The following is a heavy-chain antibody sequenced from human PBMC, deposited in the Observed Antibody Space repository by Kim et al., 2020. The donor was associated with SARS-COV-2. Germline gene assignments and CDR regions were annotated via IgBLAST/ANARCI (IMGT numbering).Heavy chain of an antibody. J-gene: IGHJ4*02. D-gene: IGHD2-21*01. CDR2: DT. V-gene: IGHV3-7*01. CDR3: AIAVNSDY. Sequence: DTYYDDSAKRRFTISKDNASNALLLNMDALRPEDTAVYFCAIAVNSDYWGQGTLVTVSS.